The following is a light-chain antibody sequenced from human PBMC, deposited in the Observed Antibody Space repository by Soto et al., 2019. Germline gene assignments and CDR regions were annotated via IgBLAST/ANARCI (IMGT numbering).Light chain of an antibody. V-gene: IGKV3-15*01. CDR2: GAS. J-gene: IGKJ1*01. Sequence: RASQSVSSNLAWYQQKPGQAPRLLIYGASTRATGIPARFSGSGSGTEFTLTSSSLRSEDFAVYNCELQIYGAPWFGHGTKVDIK. CDR1: QSVSSN. CDR3: ELQIYGAPW.